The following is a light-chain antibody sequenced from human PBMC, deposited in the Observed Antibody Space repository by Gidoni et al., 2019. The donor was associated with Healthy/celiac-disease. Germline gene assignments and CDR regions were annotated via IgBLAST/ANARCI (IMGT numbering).Light chain of an antibody. CDR2: ENN. Sequence: QSVLTQPPSVSAAPGQKVTISCSGSSSNIGNNYVSWYQQLPGTAPKLLIYENNKRPSGIPDRFSGSQSGTSATLGITGLQTGDEADYYCGTWDSSLSAEVFGGGTKLTVL. J-gene: IGLJ3*02. CDR3: GTWDSSLSAEV. CDR1: SSNIGNNY. V-gene: IGLV1-51*02.